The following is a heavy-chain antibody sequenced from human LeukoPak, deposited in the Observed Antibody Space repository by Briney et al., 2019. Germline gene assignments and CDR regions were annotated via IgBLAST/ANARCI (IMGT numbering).Heavy chain of an antibody. Sequence: PGGSLRLSCAASGFTFSSYGMHWVRQAPGKGLEWMAFIRYDGSNKYYADSVKGRFTISRDNSKNTLYLQMNSLRAEDTAVYYCARGGLGVYDSSGDLDYWGQGTLVTVSS. CDR2: IRYDGSNK. CDR1: GFTFSSYG. J-gene: IGHJ4*02. V-gene: IGHV3-30*02. D-gene: IGHD3-22*01. CDR3: ARGGLGVYDSSGDLDY.